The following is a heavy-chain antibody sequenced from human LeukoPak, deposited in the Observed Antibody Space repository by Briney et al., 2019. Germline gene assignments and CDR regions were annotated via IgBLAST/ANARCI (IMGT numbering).Heavy chain of an antibody. V-gene: IGHV4-59*01. D-gene: IGHD3-16*01. CDR2: IYYSGST. CDR1: GGSISSYY. Sequence: SETLSLTCTVSGGSISSYYWSWIRQPPGKGLEWIGYIYYSGSTNYNPSLKSRVTISVDTSKNQFSLKLSSVTAADTAIYYCARDSRGGGPDFDYWGLGTLVTVSS. J-gene: IGHJ4*02. CDR3: ARDSRGGGPDFDY.